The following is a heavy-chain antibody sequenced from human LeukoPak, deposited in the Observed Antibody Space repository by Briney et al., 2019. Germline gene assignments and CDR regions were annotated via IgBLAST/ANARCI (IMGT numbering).Heavy chain of an antibody. Sequence: SETLSLTCTVSGGSISSGDYYWSWIRQPPGKGLEWIGEINHSGSTNYNPSLKSRVTISVDTSKNQFSLKLSSVTAADTAVYYCARGPYYYDSSGYPPYDIWGQGTMVTVSS. CDR1: GGSISSGDYY. D-gene: IGHD3-22*01. CDR3: ARGPYYYDSSGYPPYDI. V-gene: IGHV4-39*07. J-gene: IGHJ3*02. CDR2: INHSGST.